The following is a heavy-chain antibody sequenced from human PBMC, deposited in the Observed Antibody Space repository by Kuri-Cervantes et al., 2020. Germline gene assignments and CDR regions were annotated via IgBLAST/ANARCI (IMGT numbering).Heavy chain of an antibody. D-gene: IGHD6-13*01. V-gene: IGHV4-39*07. Sequence: SETLSLTCTVSGASIGSSSNYWGWIRQPPGKGLEWIGSISYHGNTDYNPSLKSRLTISVDTSKNQFSLKLSSVTAADTAVYYCARGGYSSSRARWYFDLWGRGTLVTVSS. CDR2: ISYHGNT. CDR1: GASIGSSSNY. CDR3: ARGGYSSSRARWYFDL. J-gene: IGHJ2*01.